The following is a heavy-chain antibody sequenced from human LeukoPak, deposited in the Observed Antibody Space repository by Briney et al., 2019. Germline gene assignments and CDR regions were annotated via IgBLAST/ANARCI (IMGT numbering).Heavy chain of an antibody. CDR1: GGSISSYY. J-gene: IGHJ5*02. Sequence: PSETLSLTCTVSGGSISSYYWSWIRQPPGKGLEWIGYIYHSGSTNYNPSLKSRVTLSVNTSKNQFSLKLSSVTAADTAVYYCARQGITGSTDWFDPWGQGTLVTVSS. D-gene: IGHD1-20*01. CDR3: ARQGITGSTDWFDP. CDR2: IYHSGST. V-gene: IGHV4-59*08.